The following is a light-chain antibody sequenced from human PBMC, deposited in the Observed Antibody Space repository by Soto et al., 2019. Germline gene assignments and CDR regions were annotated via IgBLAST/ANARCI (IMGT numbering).Light chain of an antibody. CDR2: DAS. CDR1: QSVSSSY. Sequence: EILFTQSPGTRSLSPGERATISCRASQSVSSSYLAWYPQKPGQTPRLFIYDASSRETGIPDRFSGRGAGPECTRTISRLEPEDFEVDDCQQYGSSPITFGPGTRLEIK. V-gene: IGKV3-20*01. J-gene: IGKJ5*01. CDR3: QQYGSSPIT.